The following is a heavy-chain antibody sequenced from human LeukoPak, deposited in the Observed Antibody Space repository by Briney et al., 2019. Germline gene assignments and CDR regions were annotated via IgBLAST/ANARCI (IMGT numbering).Heavy chain of an antibody. CDR2: ISHAGTT. CDR3: ARGRPSYYYYGMDV. V-gene: IGHV4-34*01. Sequence: SETLSLTCGVGGASFSGYYWTWIRQPPGKGLEWMGEISHAGTTYYNPSLKSRVTISLDTSENQFSLKLSSVTAADTAVYYCARGRPSYYYYGMDVWGQGTTVTVSS. J-gene: IGHJ6*02. CDR1: GASFSGYY.